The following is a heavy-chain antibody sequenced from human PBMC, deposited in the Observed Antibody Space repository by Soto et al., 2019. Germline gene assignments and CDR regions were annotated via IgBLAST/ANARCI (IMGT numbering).Heavy chain of an antibody. CDR1: GYTFTSYY. CDR3: ARDYCSGGSCYFDYAMDV. Sequence: ASVKVSCKASGYTFTSYYMHWVRQAPGQGLEWMGIINPSGGSTSYAQKFQGRVTMTRDTSTSTVYMELSSLRSEDTAVYYCARDYCSGGSCYFDYAMDVWGQGTTVTVSS. CDR2: INPSGGST. J-gene: IGHJ6*02. V-gene: IGHV1-46*01. D-gene: IGHD2-15*01.